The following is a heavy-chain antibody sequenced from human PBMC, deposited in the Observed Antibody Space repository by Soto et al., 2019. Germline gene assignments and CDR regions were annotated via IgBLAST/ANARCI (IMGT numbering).Heavy chain of an antibody. CDR3: ATAGPYSSGFPFDY. Sequence: GASVKVSCKVSGYTLAELSMHWVRQAPGKGLEWMGGSDPEDGETIYAQKFQGRVTMTEDTSTDTAYMELSSLRSEDTAVYYCATAGPYSSGFPFDYWGQGTLVTVSS. CDR1: GYTLAELS. CDR2: SDPEDGET. J-gene: IGHJ4*02. V-gene: IGHV1-24*01. D-gene: IGHD6-19*01.